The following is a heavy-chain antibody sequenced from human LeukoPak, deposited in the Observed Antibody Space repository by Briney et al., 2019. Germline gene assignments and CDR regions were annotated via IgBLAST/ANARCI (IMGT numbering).Heavy chain of an antibody. CDR1: EFFVGSNY. CDR3: ARGPGGYHNT. J-gene: IGHJ4*02. D-gene: IGHD5-12*01. Sequence: PGGSLRLSCAASEFFVGSNYMSWVRHPPGKGLEWVSLIYSGGSTYYADSGKGRFTISRDNSKTTLYLQMNSLRAEDTAVYYCARGPGGYHNTGGQGTLVTVSS. CDR2: IYSGGST. V-gene: IGHV3-66*01.